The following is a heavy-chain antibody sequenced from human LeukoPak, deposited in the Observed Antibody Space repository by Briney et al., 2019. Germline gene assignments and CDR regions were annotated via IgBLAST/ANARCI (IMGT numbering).Heavy chain of an antibody. CDR2: IYTSGTT. J-gene: IGHJ5*02. V-gene: IGHV4-4*07. D-gene: IGHD6-13*01. CDR1: GGSISSYY. CDR3: ARLYSSSWYYNWFDP. Sequence: SETLSLTCTVSGGSISSYYWSWIRQPAGKGLEWIGRIYTSGTTNYNPSLKSRVTISVDTSKNQFSLKLSSVTAADTAVYYCARLYSSSWYYNWFDPWGQGTLVTVSS.